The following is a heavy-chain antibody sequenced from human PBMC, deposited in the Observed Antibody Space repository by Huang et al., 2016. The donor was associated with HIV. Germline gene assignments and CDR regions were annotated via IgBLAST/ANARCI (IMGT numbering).Heavy chain of an antibody. D-gene: IGHD6-6*01. V-gene: IGHV4-34*01. CDR1: GGSFTGYY. CDR2: IGHMGST. J-gene: IGHJ4*02. CDR3: ARGPHSARTLDF. Sequence: QVQLQQWGAGLLKPSETLSLTCAVYGGSFTGYYWSWFRQAPGQGLEWIGEIGHMGSTNYNPSRKSRVTMSVDTSKNQFSLKLIAVTAADTAMYYCARGPHSARTLDFWGQGTLVTVSS.